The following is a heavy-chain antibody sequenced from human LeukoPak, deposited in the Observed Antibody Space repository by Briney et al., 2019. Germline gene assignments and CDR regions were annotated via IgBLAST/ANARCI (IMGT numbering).Heavy chain of an antibody. J-gene: IGHJ4*02. CDR3: ARRYSSGWYADY. V-gene: IGHV4-34*01. Sequence: GSLRLPCAASGFTISSYAMNWVRQAPGKGLEWIGEINHSGSTNYNPSLKSRVTISVDTSKNQFSLKLSSVTAADTAVYYCARRYSSGWYADYWSQVTLVTVSS. CDR1: GFTISSYA. D-gene: IGHD6-19*01. CDR2: INHSGST.